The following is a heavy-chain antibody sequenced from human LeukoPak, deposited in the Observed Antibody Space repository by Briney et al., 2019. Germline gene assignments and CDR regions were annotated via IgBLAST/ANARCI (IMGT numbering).Heavy chain of an antibody. CDR1: GFTFSSYW. CDR2: INHSGST. CDR3: ARGEDYDSSGYYGY. Sequence: GSLRLSCAASGFTFSSYWMSWVRQPPGKGLEWIGEINHSGSTNYNPSLKSRVTISVDTSKNQFSLKLSSVTAADTAVYYCARGEDYDSSGYYGYWGQGTLVTVSS. D-gene: IGHD3-22*01. V-gene: IGHV4-34*01. J-gene: IGHJ4*02.